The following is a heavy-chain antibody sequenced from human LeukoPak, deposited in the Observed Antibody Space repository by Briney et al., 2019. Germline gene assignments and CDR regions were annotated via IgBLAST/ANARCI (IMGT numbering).Heavy chain of an antibody. Sequence: GGSLRLSCAASGFTFTKYWLTWVRRAPGKGLEWVANIKQDGSEKFYVDSVKGRFTISRDNAKNSLDLQINSLGAEDTAVYYCARGLDCRSTSCYLDNWGQGTLVTVSS. CDR1: GFTFTKYW. CDR3: ARGLDCRSTSCYLDN. D-gene: IGHD2-2*01. V-gene: IGHV3-7*01. J-gene: IGHJ4*02. CDR2: IKQDGSEK.